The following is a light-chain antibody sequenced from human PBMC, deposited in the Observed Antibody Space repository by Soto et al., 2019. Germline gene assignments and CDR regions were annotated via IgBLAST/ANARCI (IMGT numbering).Light chain of an antibody. CDR2: DAS. V-gene: IGKV1-5*01. Sequence: DIQLAQFSRTLSASVGDGVTIHWRASQTISNWLAWYQQKPGNAPKLLIYDASTLESGVPSRFSGSGSGTDFTLTISSLQPDDFATYYCQQYNTFTWTFGQGTKVDIK. J-gene: IGKJ1*01. CDR1: QTISNW. CDR3: QQYNTFTWT.